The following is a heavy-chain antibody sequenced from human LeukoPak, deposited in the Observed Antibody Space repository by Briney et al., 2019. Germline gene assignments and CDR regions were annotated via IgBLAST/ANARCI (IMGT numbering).Heavy chain of an antibody. D-gene: IGHD4-11*01. J-gene: IGHJ4*02. CDR3: ASFRDYSNCN. CDR1: GFTFSSYA. CDR2: ISSRSSYI. Sequence: GGSLRLSCAASGFTFSSYAMSWVRQAPGKGLEWVSFISSRSSYIYYADSVKGRFTISRDNANNSLYLHMNSLRAEDTAVYYCASFRDYSNCNWGQGTLVTVSS. V-gene: IGHV3-21*01.